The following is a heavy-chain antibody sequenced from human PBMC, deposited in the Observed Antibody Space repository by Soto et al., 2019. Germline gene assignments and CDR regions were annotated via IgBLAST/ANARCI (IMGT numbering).Heavy chain of an antibody. CDR1: GFTFSSYG. V-gene: IGHV3-33*01. J-gene: IGHJ6*02. CDR2: IWYDGSNK. CDR3: ASTQMAARPTFYYYYGMDV. Sequence: GGSLRLSCAASGFTFSSYGMHWVRQAPGKGLEWVAVIWYDGSNKYYADSVKGRFTISRDNSKNTLYLQMNSLRAEDTAVYYCASTQMAARPTFYYYYGMDVWGQGTTVTVSS. D-gene: IGHD6-6*01.